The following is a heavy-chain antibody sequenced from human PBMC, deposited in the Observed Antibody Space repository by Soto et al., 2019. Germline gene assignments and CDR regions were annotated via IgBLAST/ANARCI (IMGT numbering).Heavy chain of an antibody. CDR1: GFTFSSYA. D-gene: IGHD3-22*01. CDR2: ISYDGSNK. J-gene: IGHJ4*02. Sequence: GGSLRLSCAASGFTFSSYAMHWVRQAPGKGLEWVAVISYDGSNKYYADSVKGRFTISRDNSKNTLYLQMNSLRAEDTAVYYCARDLTYYYDSSGYTGRYWGQGTLVTVSS. V-gene: IGHV3-30-3*01. CDR3: ARDLTYYYDSSGYTGRY.